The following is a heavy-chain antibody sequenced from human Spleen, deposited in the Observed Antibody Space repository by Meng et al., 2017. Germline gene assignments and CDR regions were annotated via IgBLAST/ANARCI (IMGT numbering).Heavy chain of an antibody. J-gene: IGHJ4*02. Sequence: QVQLQESVPGRVRPPATLSLICPVSGGSVRSSDYQWSWIRQPPGKGLEWIGFASTNYNPSLKSRLTISLDTSKNQFSLKLTSVTAADTAVYYCARDYWGSLDYWGQGILVTVSS. CDR3: ARDYWGSLDY. V-gene: IGHV4-61*08. CDR2: AST. D-gene: IGHD7-27*01. CDR1: GGSVRSSDYQ.